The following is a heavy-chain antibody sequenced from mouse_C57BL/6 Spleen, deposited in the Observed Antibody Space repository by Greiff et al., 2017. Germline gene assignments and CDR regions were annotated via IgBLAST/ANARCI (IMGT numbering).Heavy chain of an antibody. CDR3: ARWPIPSVAYAMDY. V-gene: IGHV1-69*01. Sequence: QVQLQQPGAELVMPGASVKLSCKASGYTFTSYWMHWVKQRPGQGLEWIGEIDPSDSYTNYNQKFKGKSTLTVDKASSTAYMQLSSLTSEDSAVYYCARWPIPSVAYAMDYWGQGTSVTVSS. CDR2: IDPSDSYT. J-gene: IGHJ4*01. CDR1: GYTFTSYW.